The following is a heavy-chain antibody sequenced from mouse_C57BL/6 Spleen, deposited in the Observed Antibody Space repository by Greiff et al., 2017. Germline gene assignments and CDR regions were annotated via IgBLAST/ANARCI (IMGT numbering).Heavy chain of an antibody. CDR3: ARPAIYYGYDGFAY. CDR1: GYTFTSYW. CDR2: IHPNSGST. Sequence: QVHVKQPGAELVKPGASVKLSCKASGYTFTSYWMHWVKQRPGQGLEWIGMIHPNSGSTNSNAKFKSKATLTVDKSSSTAYMQLSSLTSEDSAVYYCARPAIYYGYDGFAYWGQGTLVTVSA. D-gene: IGHD2-2*01. V-gene: IGHV1-64*01. J-gene: IGHJ3*01.